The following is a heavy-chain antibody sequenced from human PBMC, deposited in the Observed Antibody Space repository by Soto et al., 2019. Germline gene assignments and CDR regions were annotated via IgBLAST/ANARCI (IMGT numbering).Heavy chain of an antibody. CDR1: GFTFSSYA. V-gene: IGHV3-30*14. CDR2: ISYDGSNK. J-gene: IGHJ4*02. Sequence: QVQLVESGGGVVQPGRSLRLSCAASGFTFSSYAMHWVRQAPGKGLEWVAVISYDGSNKYYADSVKGRFTISRDNSKNTLYLQMNSLRAEDTAVYYCARDGTFGELIPFINWGQGTLVTVSS. CDR3: ARDGTFGELIPFIN. D-gene: IGHD3-10*01.